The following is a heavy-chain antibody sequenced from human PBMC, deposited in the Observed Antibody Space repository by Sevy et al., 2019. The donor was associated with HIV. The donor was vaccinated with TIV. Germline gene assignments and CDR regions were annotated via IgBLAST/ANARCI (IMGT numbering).Heavy chain of an antibody. CDR2: IRGKANNYAT. J-gene: IGHJ4*02. V-gene: IGHV3-73*01. Sequence: GGSLRLSCAGSGFTFSDAAIHWVRQASGKGLEWLGRIRGKANNYATAYAASVKDRFSISRNDLKDTAYLQMNSLRTEDAAMYYCSIYYDIRAFDSWGQGPQVTVSS. CDR1: GFTFSDAA. CDR3: SIYYDIRAFDS. D-gene: IGHD3-22*01.